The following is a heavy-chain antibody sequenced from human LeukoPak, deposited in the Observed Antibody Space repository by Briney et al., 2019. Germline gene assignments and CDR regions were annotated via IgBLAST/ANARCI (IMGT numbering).Heavy chain of an antibody. Sequence: GGSLRLSCAASGFTFSNYWMTWVRQAPGKGLEWVASINQDGSEKFYVDSVKGRFTISRDNAKNSLYLQMNSLRAEDAALYYCARGGGSPDYWGQGTLVTVSS. CDR1: GFTFSNYW. CDR2: INQDGSEK. D-gene: IGHD3-16*01. J-gene: IGHJ4*02. CDR3: ARGGGSPDY. V-gene: IGHV3-7*01.